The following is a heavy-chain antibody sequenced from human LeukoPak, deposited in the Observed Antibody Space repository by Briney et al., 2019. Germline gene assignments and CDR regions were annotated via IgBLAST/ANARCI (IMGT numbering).Heavy chain of an antibody. CDR2: ISAYNGNT. J-gene: IGHJ4*02. D-gene: IGHD3-16*01. CDR3: TRAVKGRGSYPTYFDY. CDR1: GYTFTSYG. V-gene: IGHV1-18*01. Sequence: ASVKVSCKASGYTFTSYGISWVRQAPGQGLEWMGWISAYNGNTNYAQKLQGRVTMTTDTSTSTAYMELRSLRSDDTAVNYCTRAVKGRGSYPTYFDYWGQGTLVTVSS.